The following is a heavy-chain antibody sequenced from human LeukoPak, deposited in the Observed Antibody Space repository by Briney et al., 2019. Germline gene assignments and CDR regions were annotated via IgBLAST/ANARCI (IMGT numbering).Heavy chain of an antibody. CDR3: VRGGATFDI. CDR1: RLSFSDPW. CDR2: INQDGSDK. V-gene: IGHV3-7*01. J-gene: IGHJ3*02. D-gene: IGHD3-16*01. Sequence: PGGSLRLSCAASRLSFSDPWMSWVRQAPGKGLEWVANINQDGSDKYYVPSVKGRFTISRDNAKNSLSLQMDSLRVEDTAIYYCVRGGATFDIWGQGTMVTVSS.